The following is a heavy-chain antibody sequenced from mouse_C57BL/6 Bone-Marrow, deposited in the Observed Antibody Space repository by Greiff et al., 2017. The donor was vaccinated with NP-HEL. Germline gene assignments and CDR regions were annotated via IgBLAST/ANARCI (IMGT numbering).Heavy chain of an antibody. CDR1: GFTFSDYY. Sequence: EVQGVESGGGLVQPGGSLKLSCAASGFTFSDYYMYWVRQTPEKRLEWVAYISNGGGSTYYPDTVKGRFTISRDNAKNTLYLQMSRLKSEDTAMYYCARDYYGSPWFAYWGQGTLVTVSA. V-gene: IGHV5-12*01. J-gene: IGHJ3*01. CDR2: ISNGGGST. D-gene: IGHD1-1*01. CDR3: ARDYYGSPWFAY.